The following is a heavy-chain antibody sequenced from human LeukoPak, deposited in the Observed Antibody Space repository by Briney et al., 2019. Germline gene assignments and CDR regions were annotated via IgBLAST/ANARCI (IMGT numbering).Heavy chain of an antibody. CDR1: GGSFSGYY. V-gene: IGHV4-34*01. CDR3: ARVGVWGSYRTRGGY. J-gene: IGHJ4*02. CDR2: INHSGST. D-gene: IGHD3-16*02. Sequence: SETLSLTCAVDGGSFSGYYWSWIRQPPGKGLEWIGEINHSGSTNYNPSLKSRVTISVDTSKNQFSLKLSSVTPADTAVYYCARVGVWGSYRTRGGYWGQGTLVTVSS.